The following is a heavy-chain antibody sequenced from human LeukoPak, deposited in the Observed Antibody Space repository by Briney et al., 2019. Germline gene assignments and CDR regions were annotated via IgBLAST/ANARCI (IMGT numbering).Heavy chain of an antibody. CDR2: ITSVSSYK. V-gene: IGHV3-21*01. CDR1: GFTFSNYA. J-gene: IGHJ4*02. CDR3: ARDPTADDY. Sequence: GGALSLSFKASGFTFSNYAMNWVRRAPGKGLEWVSSITSVSSYKYYADSVKGRLTISRDNAKNSLFLQMNSLRAEDTAIYYCARDPTADDYWGQGTLVTVSS. D-gene: IGHD2-2*01.